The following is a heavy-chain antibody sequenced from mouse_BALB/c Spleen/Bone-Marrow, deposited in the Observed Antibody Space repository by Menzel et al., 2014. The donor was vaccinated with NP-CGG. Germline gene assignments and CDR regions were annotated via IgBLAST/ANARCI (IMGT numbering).Heavy chain of an antibody. J-gene: IGHJ4*01. CDR1: GYTFTTYY. V-gene: IGHV1S56*01. CDR2: IYPRNVNT. CDR3: ARWLLPYYAMDY. Sequence: LVESGASVRMSCKASGYTFTTYYIHWVKQRPGQGLEWIGWIYPRNVNTNYNEKFRGKAALTADKSSSTAYMQLSSLTSEDSAVYFCARWLLPYYAMDYWGQGTSVTVSS. D-gene: IGHD2-3*01.